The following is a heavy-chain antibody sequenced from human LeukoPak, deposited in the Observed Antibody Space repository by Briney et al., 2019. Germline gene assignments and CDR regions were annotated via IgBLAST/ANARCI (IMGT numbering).Heavy chain of an antibody. CDR2: IYYIGST. J-gene: IGHJ3*02. CDR1: GDSISSYY. CDR3: ARDYAFDI. V-gene: IGHV4-59*01. Sequence: PSETLSLTCTVSGDSISSYYWSWIRQPPGKGLEWIGYIYYIGSTNYNPSLKSRVAISVDTSKNQFSLKLSSVTAADTAVYYCARDYAFDIWGQGTMVTVSS.